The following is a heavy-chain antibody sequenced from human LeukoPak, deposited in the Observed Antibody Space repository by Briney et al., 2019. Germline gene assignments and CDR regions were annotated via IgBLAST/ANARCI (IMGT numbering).Heavy chain of an antibody. CDR3: ATERAHTEYDFWSGSGAFDI. CDR1: GFTFNSYS. V-gene: IGHV3-21*01. J-gene: IGHJ3*02. Sequence: PGGSLRLSCAASGFTFNSYSMHWVRQAPGKGPEWVSFISSSGTYTSYADSVRGRFTISRDNAKNSLYLQMNSLRAEDTAVYYCATERAHTEYDFWSGSGAFDIWGQGTMVTVSS. CDR2: ISSSGTYT. D-gene: IGHD3-3*01.